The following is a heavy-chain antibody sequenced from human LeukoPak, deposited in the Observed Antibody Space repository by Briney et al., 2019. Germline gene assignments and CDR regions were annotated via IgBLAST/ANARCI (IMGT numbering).Heavy chain of an antibody. J-gene: IGHJ4*02. Sequence: SVKVSCKASGGTFSSCAISWVRQAPGQGLEWMGGIIPIFGTANYAQKFQGRVTITTDESTSTAYMELSSLRSEDTAVYYCAMGRYDSSGYEGAYFDYWGQGTLVTVSS. CDR3: AMGRYDSSGYEGAYFDY. CDR1: GGTFSSCA. D-gene: IGHD3-22*01. CDR2: IIPIFGTA. V-gene: IGHV1-69*05.